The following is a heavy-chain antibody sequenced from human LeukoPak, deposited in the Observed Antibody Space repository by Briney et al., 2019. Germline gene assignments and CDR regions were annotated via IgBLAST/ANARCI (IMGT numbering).Heavy chain of an antibody. Sequence: SQTLSLTCAISGDSVSSNSATWNWIRQSPSRGLEWLGRTYYTSKWYNDYAVSVKSRITINPDTSKNQFSLQLNSVSPEDTALYYCARDINPWSGYSGFDYWGQGTLVTVSS. CDR3: ARDINPWSGYSGFDY. CDR1: GDSVSSNSAT. D-gene: IGHD3-3*01. J-gene: IGHJ4*02. V-gene: IGHV6-1*01. CDR2: TYYTSKWYN.